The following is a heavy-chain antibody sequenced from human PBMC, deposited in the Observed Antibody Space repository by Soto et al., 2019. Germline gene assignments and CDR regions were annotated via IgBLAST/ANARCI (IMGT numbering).Heavy chain of an antibody. D-gene: IGHD2-15*01. CDR3: ARDIDMAIVVEVAATAPGY. CDR1: GYTVTGYY. CDR2: SNPNRGGT. V-gene: IGHV1-2*02. Sequence: AAVKVSCKASGYTVTGYYMHLVRQAPGQGLEWMGWSNPNRGGTNYAQKLQGRVTMTRDPSISTAYMELSRLRSDDTAVYYCARDIDMAIVVEVAATAPGYWGQGTLITVSS. J-gene: IGHJ4*02.